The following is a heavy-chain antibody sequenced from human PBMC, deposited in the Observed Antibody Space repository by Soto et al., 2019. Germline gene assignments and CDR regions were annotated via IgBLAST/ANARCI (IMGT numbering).Heavy chain of an antibody. Sequence: ASVKVSCKASGYTFTSYGISWVRQAPGQGLEWMGWISAYNGNTNYAQKLQGRVTMTTDTSTSTAYMELRSLRSDDTAVYYCARGSPLVVVTAPGGYWRQGTLVTVSS. V-gene: IGHV1-18*04. CDR2: ISAYNGNT. J-gene: IGHJ4*02. CDR1: GYTFTSYG. D-gene: IGHD2-21*02. CDR3: ARGSPLVVVTAPGGY.